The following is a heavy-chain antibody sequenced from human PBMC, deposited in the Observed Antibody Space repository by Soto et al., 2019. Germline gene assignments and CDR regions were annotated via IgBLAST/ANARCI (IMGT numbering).Heavy chain of an antibody. J-gene: IGHJ6*02. CDR3: ARMEGRYGDYDHRYYYGMDV. V-gene: IGHV2-70*01. Sequence: ACPTLVNPTQTLTLTCTFSGFSLSTSGMCVSWIRQPPGKALEWLALIDWDDDKYYSTSLKTRLTISKDTSKNQVVLTMTNMDPVDTATYYCARMEGRYGDYDHRYYYGMDVWGQGTTVTVSS. CDR2: IDWDDDK. D-gene: IGHD4-17*01. CDR1: GFSLSTSGMC.